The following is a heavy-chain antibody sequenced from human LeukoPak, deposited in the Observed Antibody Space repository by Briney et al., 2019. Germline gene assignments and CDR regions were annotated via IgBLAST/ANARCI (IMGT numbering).Heavy chain of an antibody. CDR3: ARPRSYEAFDI. Sequence: PGRSLRLSCAASGFTFSSYGIHWVRQAPGKGLEWVAVIWYDGSNKYYADSVKGRFTISRDNSKDTLYLQMNSLRAEDTAVYYCARPRSYEAFDIWGQGTMVTVSS. V-gene: IGHV3-33*01. CDR1: GFTFSSYG. D-gene: IGHD6-6*01. CDR2: IWYDGSNK. J-gene: IGHJ3*02.